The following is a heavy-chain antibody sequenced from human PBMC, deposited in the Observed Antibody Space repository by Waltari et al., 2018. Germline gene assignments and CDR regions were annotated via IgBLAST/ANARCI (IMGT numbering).Heavy chain of an antibody. CDR1: GYSVSSGSY. V-gene: IGHV4-38-2*02. CDR3: ATGFTVPNGPVFAY. J-gene: IGHJ4*02. CDR2: VYPSGSP. Sequence: QVQLQESGPGLVKPSETLSLTCTVSGYSVSSGSYWGWLRQPPGKALEWIGTVYPSGSPYYNPSLKSRLTTSVDTSKNQFSLKLTSVTAADTAVYYCATGFTVPNGPVFAYWGQGTLVTVSS. D-gene: IGHD4-17*01.